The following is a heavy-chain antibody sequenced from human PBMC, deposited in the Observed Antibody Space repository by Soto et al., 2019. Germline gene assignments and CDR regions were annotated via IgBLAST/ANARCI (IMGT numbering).Heavy chain of an antibody. Sequence: QVQLVESGGGVGQPGRSLRLSCAASGFTFSNYGMHWARQAPGKGLEWVAVISYDGNKKYYADSVKGRFTISRDNSKNTLYPQMNSLRTEDTAVYYCAKDGENWGQGTLVTVSS. J-gene: IGHJ4*02. CDR1: GFTFSNYG. V-gene: IGHV3-30-3*01. D-gene: IGHD3-10*01. CDR3: AKDGEN. CDR2: ISYDGNKK.